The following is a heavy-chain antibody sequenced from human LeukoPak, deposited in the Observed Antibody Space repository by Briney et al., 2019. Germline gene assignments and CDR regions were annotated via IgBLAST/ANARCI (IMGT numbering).Heavy chain of an antibody. CDR1: GFTFSSYS. Sequence: GGSLRLSCAASGFTFSSYSMNWVRQAPGKRLEWVSSISSSSSYIYYADSVKGRFTISRDNATNSLYLQMNSLRAEDTAVYYCAREDSSGYKDYWGQGTLVTVSS. CDR3: AREDSSGYKDY. V-gene: IGHV3-21*01. CDR2: ISSSSSYI. D-gene: IGHD3-22*01. J-gene: IGHJ4*02.